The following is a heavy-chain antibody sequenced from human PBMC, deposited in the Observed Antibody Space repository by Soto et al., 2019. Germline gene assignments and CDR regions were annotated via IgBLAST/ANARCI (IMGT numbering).Heavy chain of an antibody. V-gene: IGHV3-48*01. J-gene: IGHJ6*02. CDR3: ARDNGGFGAPRYYYGMDV. CDR2: ISSSSSTI. D-gene: IGHD3-10*01. CDR1: GFTFSSYS. Sequence: EVQLVESGGGLVQPGGSLRLSCAASGFTFSSYSMNWVRQAPGKGLEWVSYISSSSSTIYYADSVKGRFTISRDNAKNSLYLQMNSLRAEDTAVYYCARDNGGFGAPRYYYGMDVWGQGTTVTVSS.